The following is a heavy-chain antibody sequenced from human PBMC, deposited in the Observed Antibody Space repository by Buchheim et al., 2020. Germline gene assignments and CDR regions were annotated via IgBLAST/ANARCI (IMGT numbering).Heavy chain of an antibody. CDR3: ARDRHASSGYYHDRMGY. D-gene: IGHD3-22*01. CDR2: INPSGGST. J-gene: IGHJ4*02. V-gene: IGHV1-46*03. Sequence: QVQLVQSGAEVKKPGASVKVSCKASGYTFTSYYMHWVRQAPGQGLEWMGIINPSGGSTSYAQKFQGRVTMTRDTSTSTVYMKLGSMGTRDTAVYYSARDRHASSGYYHDRMGYWGQGTL. CDR1: GYTFTSYY.